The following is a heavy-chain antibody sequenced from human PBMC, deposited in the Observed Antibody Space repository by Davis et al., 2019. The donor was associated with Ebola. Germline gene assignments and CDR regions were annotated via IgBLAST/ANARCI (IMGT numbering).Heavy chain of an antibody. Sequence: PGGSLRLSCEVSGFTFSGYWMSWVRQAPGKGLEWVANIKEDGSEKYYVDSVKGRFTISRDNAKNSLYLQMNSLRAEDTAMYYCARSNPFVGMDIWGQGTTVIVSS. V-gene: IGHV3-7*03. CDR1: GFTFSGYW. CDR2: IKEDGSEK. CDR3: ARSNPFVGMDI. J-gene: IGHJ6*02.